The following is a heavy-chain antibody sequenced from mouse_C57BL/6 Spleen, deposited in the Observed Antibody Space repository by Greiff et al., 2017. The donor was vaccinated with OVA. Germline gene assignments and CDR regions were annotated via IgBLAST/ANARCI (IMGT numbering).Heavy chain of an antibody. V-gene: IGHV1-52*01. J-gene: IGHJ3*01. Sequence: QVQLQQPGAELVRPGSSVKLSCKASGYTFTSYWMHWVKQRPIQGLEWIGNIDPSDSETHYNQKFKDKATLTVDKSSSTAYMQLSSLTSEDSAVYDCASGGGLGHAGFAYWGQGTLVTVSA. D-gene: IGHD4-1*01. CDR3: ASGGGLGHAGFAY. CDR1: GYTFTSYW. CDR2: IDPSDSET.